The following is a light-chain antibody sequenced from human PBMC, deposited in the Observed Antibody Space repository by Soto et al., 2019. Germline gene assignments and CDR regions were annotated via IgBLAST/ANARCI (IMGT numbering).Light chain of an antibody. CDR1: QSVGSN. J-gene: IGKJ1*01. Sequence: EIVMTQSPATLSVSPGERATLSWRASQSVGSNLAWYQQKPGQAPRLLIYGASTRATGIPARFSGSGSGTEFTLTISSLQSEDFAVYYCQQYNNPGKFGQGTKVDIK. CDR3: QQYNNPGK. CDR2: GAS. V-gene: IGKV3-15*01.